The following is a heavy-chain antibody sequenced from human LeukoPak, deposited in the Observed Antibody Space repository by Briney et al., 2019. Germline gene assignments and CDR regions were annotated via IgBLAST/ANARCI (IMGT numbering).Heavy chain of an antibody. Sequence: GGSLRLSCAASGFTFSSYGMHWVRQAPGKGLEWVAFIWYDGSNKYYADSVKGRFTISRDNSKNTLYLQMNSLRAEDTAVYYCAKDGPDSSGYHSLWAFDIWGQGTMVTVSS. CDR2: IWYDGSNK. D-gene: IGHD3-22*01. CDR3: AKDGPDSSGYHSLWAFDI. V-gene: IGHV3-30*02. J-gene: IGHJ3*02. CDR1: GFTFSSYG.